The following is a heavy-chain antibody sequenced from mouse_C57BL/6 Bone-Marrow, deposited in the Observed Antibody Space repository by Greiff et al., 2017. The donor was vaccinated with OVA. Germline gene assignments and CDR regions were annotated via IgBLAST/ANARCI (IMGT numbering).Heavy chain of an antibody. CDR1: GFNIKDDY. CDR2: IDPENGDT. D-gene: IGHD1-1*01. V-gene: IGHV14-4*01. CDR3: TTTTVVAFDY. Sequence: VQLQQSGAELVRLGASVKLSCTASGFNIKDDYMHWVKQRPEQGLEWIGWIDPENGDTEYASKFQGKATITADTSSNTAYLQLSSLTSEDTAVYYCTTTTVVAFDYWGQGTTLTVSS. J-gene: IGHJ2*01.